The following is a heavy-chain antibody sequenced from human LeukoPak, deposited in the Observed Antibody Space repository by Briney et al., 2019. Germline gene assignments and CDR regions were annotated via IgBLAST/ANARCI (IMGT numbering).Heavy chain of an antibody. CDR1: GFTFSSFG. D-gene: IGHD2-2*01. J-gene: IGHJ4*02. Sequence: GGSLRLSCAASGFTFSSFGMTWVRQASGKGLEWVSVMSGSGSNTYYADSVKGRFTISRDNSKNTLYLQMNSLRVDDTAVYFCAKTSVTWLQLPKTLDYWGQGTLVTVSS. V-gene: IGHV3-23*01. CDR3: AKTSVTWLQLPKTLDY. CDR2: MSGSGSNT.